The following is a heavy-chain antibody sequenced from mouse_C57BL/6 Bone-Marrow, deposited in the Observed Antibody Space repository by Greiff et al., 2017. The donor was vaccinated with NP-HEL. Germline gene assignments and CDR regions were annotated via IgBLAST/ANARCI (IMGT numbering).Heavy chain of an antibody. CDR1: GFSFNTYA. J-gene: IGHJ3*01. CDR3: VSEGDGYPPGFAY. CDR2: IRSKSNNYAT. D-gene: IGHD2-3*01. V-gene: IGHV10-1*01. Sequence: EVQLVESGGGLVQPKGSLKLSCAASGFSFNTYAMNWVRQAPGKGLEWVARIRSKSNNYATYYADSVKDRFTISRDDSESMLYLQMNNLKTEDTAMYYCVSEGDGYPPGFAYWGQGTLVTVSA.